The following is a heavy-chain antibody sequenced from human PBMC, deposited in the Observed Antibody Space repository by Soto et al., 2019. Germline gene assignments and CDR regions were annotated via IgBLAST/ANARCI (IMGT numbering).Heavy chain of an antibody. J-gene: IGHJ4*02. CDR1: GYSFTSYW. CDR3: ARTLMFRGVIPELLAY. D-gene: IGHD3-10*01. V-gene: IGHV5-51*01. Sequence: RRESLKISYKGSGYSFTSYWIGWVRQMPGKGLEWMGIIYPGDSDTRYSPSFQDQVTISADKSISTAYLQWRSLKASDTAMYYCARTLMFRGVIPELLAYRGQGTLVTVSS. CDR2: IYPGDSDT.